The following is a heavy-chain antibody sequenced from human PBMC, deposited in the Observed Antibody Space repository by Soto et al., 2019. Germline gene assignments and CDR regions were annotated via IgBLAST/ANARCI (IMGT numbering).Heavy chain of an antibody. CDR3: ANLRTTDYYGPGSCLDN. V-gene: IGHV3-23*01. Sequence: EVQLLESGGGLVQPGGSLRLSCAASGFTFSSYAMSWVRQAPGKGLEWVSGITGSGGGTYYADSVKGRFTISRDNSKNRLYLQMNSLRAEETAVYYCANLRTTDYYGPGSCLDNWGQGTLVIVSS. D-gene: IGHD3-10*01. J-gene: IGHJ4*02. CDR1: GFTFSSYA. CDR2: ITGSGGGT.